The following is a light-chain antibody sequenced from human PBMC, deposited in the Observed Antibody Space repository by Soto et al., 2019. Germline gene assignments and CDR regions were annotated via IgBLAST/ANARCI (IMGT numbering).Light chain of an antibody. CDR2: GAS. Sequence: EIVLTPSPGTLSLSPGERATLSCRASQSVSSTYLAGDQQKPGQAPRLLLYGASSRATGIPDRCSVSGSGTDFTLTISRLEPEDFAVYYCQHYGSLVLTFGGGTKVDIK. J-gene: IGKJ4*02. CDR1: QSVSSTY. CDR3: QHYGSLVLT. V-gene: IGKV3-20*01.